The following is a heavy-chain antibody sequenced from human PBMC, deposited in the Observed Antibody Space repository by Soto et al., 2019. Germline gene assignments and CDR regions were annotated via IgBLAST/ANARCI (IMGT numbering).Heavy chain of an antibody. CDR3: AREWRPHYYYYGMEV. CDR2: IIPIFGTG. V-gene: IGHV1-69*13. CDR1: GGTFSSYA. D-gene: IGHD3-3*01. Sequence: SVKVSCKASGGTFSSYAISRVRQAPGQGLEWMGGIIPIFGTGNYAQKFQGRVTITADESTSTANMEQRSLGSEDTAVYDCAREWRPHYYYYGMEVWGQETPVTVSS. J-gene: IGHJ6*02.